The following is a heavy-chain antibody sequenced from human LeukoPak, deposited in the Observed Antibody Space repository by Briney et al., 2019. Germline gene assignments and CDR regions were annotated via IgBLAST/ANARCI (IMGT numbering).Heavy chain of an antibody. J-gene: IGHJ4*02. CDR1: GYTFTSYY. CDR3: AANYGGNQYYFDY. CDR2: INPSGGST. D-gene: IGHD4-23*01. Sequence: GASVKVSCKAPGYTFTSYYMHWVRQAPGQGLEWMGIINPSGGSTSYAQKFQGRVTMTRDMSTSTVYMELSSLRSEDTAVYYCAANYGGNQYYFDYWGQGTLVTVSS. V-gene: IGHV1-46*01.